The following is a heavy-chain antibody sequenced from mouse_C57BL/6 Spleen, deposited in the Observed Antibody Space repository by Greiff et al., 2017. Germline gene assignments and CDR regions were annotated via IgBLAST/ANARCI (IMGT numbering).Heavy chain of an antibody. CDR2: IDPETGGT. CDR3: TRGDLDSNYEYFDV. D-gene: IGHD2-5*01. J-gene: IGHJ1*03. CDR1: GYTFTDYE. Sequence: VQLQQSGAELVRPGASVTLSCKASGYTFTDYEMHWVKQTPVHGLEWIGAIDPETGGTAYNQKFKGKAILTADKSSSTAYMELRSLTSDDSAVYYCTRGDLDSNYEYFDVWGTGTTVTVSS. V-gene: IGHV1-15*01.